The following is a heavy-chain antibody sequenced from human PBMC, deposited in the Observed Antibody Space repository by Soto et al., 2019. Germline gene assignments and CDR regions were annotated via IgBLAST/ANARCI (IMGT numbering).Heavy chain of an antibody. D-gene: IGHD4-17*01. CDR2: IKQDGSEK. Sequence: EVQLVESGGGLVQPGGSLRLSCAASGFTFSSYWMSWVRQAPGKGLEWVANIKQDGSEKYYVDSVKGRFTISRDNAKNSLYLQMNSLRAEDTAVYYCARDYTVGHHQDQTSGFDPWGQGTLVTVSS. CDR1: GFTFSSYW. J-gene: IGHJ5*02. CDR3: ARDYTVGHHQDQTSGFDP. V-gene: IGHV3-7*01.